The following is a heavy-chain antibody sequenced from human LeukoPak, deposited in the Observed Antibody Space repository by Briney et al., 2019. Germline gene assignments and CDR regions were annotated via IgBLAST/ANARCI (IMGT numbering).Heavy chain of an antibody. CDR2: IYPDESNI. CDR3: ARPPSRGYSSSFEY. J-gene: IGHJ4*02. D-gene: IGHD2-2*03. V-gene: IGHV5-51*01. Sequence: KPGESLKISCKGSGYSFPTYWITWVRQMPGKGLEWMGIIYPDESNIRYSPSFQGQATISADKSISTAYLQWSSLKASDTAMYYCARPPSRGYSSSFEYWGQGTLVTVSS. CDR1: GYSFPTYW.